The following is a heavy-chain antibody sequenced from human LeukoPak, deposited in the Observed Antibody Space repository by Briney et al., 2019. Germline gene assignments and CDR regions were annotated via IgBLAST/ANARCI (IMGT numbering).Heavy chain of an antibody. V-gene: IGHV4-30-4*08. Sequence: SETLSLTCTVSGGSISSGDYYWSWIRQPPGKGLEWIGYIYYSGSTYYNPSLKSRVTISVDTSKNQFSLKLSSVTAADTAVYYCARGRYCSSTSCYIPHDAFDIWGQGTMATVSS. D-gene: IGHD2-2*02. CDR2: IYYSGST. CDR1: GGSISSGDYY. J-gene: IGHJ3*02. CDR3: ARGRYCSSTSCYIPHDAFDI.